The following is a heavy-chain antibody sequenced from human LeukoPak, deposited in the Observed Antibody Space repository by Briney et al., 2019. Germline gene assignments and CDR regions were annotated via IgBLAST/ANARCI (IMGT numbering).Heavy chain of an antibody. V-gene: IGHV3-20*01. Sequence: PGGSLRLSCAASGFTFDDYGMSWVRQAPGKGLEWVSGINWNGGSTGYADSVKGRFTISRDNAKNSLYLQMNSLRAEDTALYRCARNLDKVTFNWFDPWGQGTLVTVSS. CDR1: GFTFDDYG. D-gene: IGHD4-23*01. J-gene: IGHJ5*02. CDR2: INWNGGST. CDR3: ARNLDKVTFNWFDP.